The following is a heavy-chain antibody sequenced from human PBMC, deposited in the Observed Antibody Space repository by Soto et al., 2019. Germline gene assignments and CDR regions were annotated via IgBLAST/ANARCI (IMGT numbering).Heavy chain of an antibody. CDR2: IYQSGST. J-gene: IGHJ4*02. V-gene: IGHV4-31*03. CDR3: ARDFSCDGDCNGYFDH. CDR1: GASIKNSDGYY. Sequence: QVQLQESGPGLVKPSQTLSLTCTVSGASIKNSDGYYWSWLRQRPGKGLEWIGFIYQSGSTNYNPSLRDRVTMSVEMSMNQFSLKLTSVTAADTAVYYCARDFSCDGDCNGYFDHWGQGTLVTVSS. D-gene: IGHD2-21*02.